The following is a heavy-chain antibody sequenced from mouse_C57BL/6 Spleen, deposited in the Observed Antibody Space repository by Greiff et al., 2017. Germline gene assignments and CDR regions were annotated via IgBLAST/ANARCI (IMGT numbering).Heavy chain of an antibody. CDR1: GYTFTSYW. CDR2: IYPGSGST. CDR3: ASGGYYGSSYIAMDY. D-gene: IGHD1-1*01. Sequence: QVQLKQPGAELVKPGASVKMSCKASGYTFTSYWITWVKQRPGQGLEWIGDIYPGSGSTNYNEKFKSKATRTVDTSSSTAYMQLSSLTSEDSAVYYCASGGYYGSSYIAMDYWGQGTSVTVSS. V-gene: IGHV1-55*01. J-gene: IGHJ4*01.